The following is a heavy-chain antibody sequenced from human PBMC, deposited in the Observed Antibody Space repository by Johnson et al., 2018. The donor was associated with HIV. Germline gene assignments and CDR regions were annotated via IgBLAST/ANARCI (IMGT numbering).Heavy chain of an antibody. CDR2: IWFEGSNK. V-gene: IGHV3-33*06. J-gene: IGHJ3*02. CDR3: AKVRRGSSWYIAFDI. CDR1: GFTFSSYG. Sequence: QVQLVESGGGVVQPGRSLRLSCAASGFTFSSYGMHWVRQAPGKGLDWVAVIWFEGSNKYYATPLKGQFTISKYNSKNTRYLQMNSLRAEDTAVYYCAKVRRGSSWYIAFDIWGQGTMVTVSS. D-gene: IGHD6-13*01.